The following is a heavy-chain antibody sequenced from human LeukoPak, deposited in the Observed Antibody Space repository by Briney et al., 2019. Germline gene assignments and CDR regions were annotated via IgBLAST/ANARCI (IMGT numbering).Heavy chain of an antibody. CDR3: ARGQADYGDYVFDY. J-gene: IGHJ4*02. D-gene: IGHD4-17*01. V-gene: IGHV3-21*01. Sequence: GGSLRLSCAASGFTFSSYSMNWVRQAPGKGLEWVSPISSSSSYIYYADSVKGRFTISRDNAKNSLYLQMNSLRAEDTAVYYCARGQADYGDYVFDYWGQGTLVTVSS. CDR2: ISSSSSYI. CDR1: GFTFSSYS.